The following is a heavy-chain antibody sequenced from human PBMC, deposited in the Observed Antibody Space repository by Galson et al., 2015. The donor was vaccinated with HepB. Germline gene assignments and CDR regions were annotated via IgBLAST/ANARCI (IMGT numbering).Heavy chain of an antibody. CDR2: ISYDGSNK. CDR3: ARPGYCSSTSCYAAVGFDY. CDR1: GFTFSSYA. Sequence: SLRLSCAASGFTFSSYAMHWVRQAPGKGLEWVAVISYDGSNKYYADSVKGRFTISRDNSKNTLYLQMNSLRAEDTAVYYCARPGYCSSTSCYAAVGFDYWGQGTLVTVSS. V-gene: IGHV3-30*04. J-gene: IGHJ4*02. D-gene: IGHD2-2*01.